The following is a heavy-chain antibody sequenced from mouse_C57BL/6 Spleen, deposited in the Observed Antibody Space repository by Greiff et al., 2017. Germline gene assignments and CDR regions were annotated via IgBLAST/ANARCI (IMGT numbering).Heavy chain of an antibody. CDR2: IIYDGSN. CDR3: ARDDYGSPFDY. V-gene: IGHV3-6*01. CDR1: GYSITSGYY. D-gene: IGHD1-1*01. Sequence: EVKLVVSGPGLVKPSQSLSLTCSVTGYSITSGYYWNWIRQFPGNKLEWMGYIIYDGSNNYNPSLKNRISITRDTSKNKFFLKLNAVTTEDTAAYYCARDDYGSPFDYWGPGTTLTVSS. J-gene: IGHJ2*01.